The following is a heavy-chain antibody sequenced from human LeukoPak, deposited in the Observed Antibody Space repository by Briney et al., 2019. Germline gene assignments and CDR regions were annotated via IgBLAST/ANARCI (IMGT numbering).Heavy chain of an antibody. CDR3: AKYSRSPNYYYYMDV. D-gene: IGHD6-6*01. J-gene: IGHJ6*03. V-gene: IGHV4-4*09. CDR2: IYTSGST. CDR1: GGSFSGHY. Sequence: PSETLSLTCAVYGGSFSGHYWSWIRQPPGKGLEWIGYIYTSGSTNYNPSLKSRVTISVDTSKNQFSLKLSSVTAADTAVYYCAKYSRSPNYYYYMDVWGKGTTVTVSS.